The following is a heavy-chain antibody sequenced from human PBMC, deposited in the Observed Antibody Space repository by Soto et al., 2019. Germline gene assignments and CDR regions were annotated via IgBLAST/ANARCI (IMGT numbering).Heavy chain of an antibody. Sequence: SETLSLTCTVSGGSISSYYWSWIRQPPGKGLEWIGYIYYSGSTNYNPSLKSRVTMSVDTSKNQFPLKLSSVTAADTAVYYCARDYGGSFDYWGQGTLVTVSS. V-gene: IGHV4-59*01. CDR3: ARDYGGSFDY. D-gene: IGHD2-15*01. CDR1: GGSISSYY. J-gene: IGHJ4*02. CDR2: IYYSGST.